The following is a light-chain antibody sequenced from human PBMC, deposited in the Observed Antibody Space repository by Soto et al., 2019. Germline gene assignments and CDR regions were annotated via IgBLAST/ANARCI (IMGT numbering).Light chain of an antibody. CDR2: EVS. V-gene: IGLV2-14*01. CDR3: NSYRTNYTWL. J-gene: IGLJ3*02. Sequence: QSALTQPASVSGSPGQSITISCTGTSSDVGGYNYVSCYQQHPGKAPKLIIYEVSNRHSGVSNRFSGSKSGNTASLTISGLQAEDEADYYSNSYRTNYTWLFGGGTKLTVL. CDR1: SSDVGGYNY.